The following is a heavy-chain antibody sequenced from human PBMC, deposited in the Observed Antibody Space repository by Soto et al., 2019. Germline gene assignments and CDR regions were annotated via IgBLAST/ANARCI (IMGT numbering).Heavy chain of an antibody. CDR2: ISAYNGNT. J-gene: IGHJ3*02. CDR1: GYTFTSYG. V-gene: IGHV1-18*01. CDR3: AKDLYAFDI. Sequence: ASVKVSCKASGYTFTSYGISWVRQAPGQGLEWLGWISAYNGNTNYAQKLQGRVTMTTDTSKNTLYLQMNSLRAEDTAVYYCAKDLYAFDIWGQGTMVTVSS.